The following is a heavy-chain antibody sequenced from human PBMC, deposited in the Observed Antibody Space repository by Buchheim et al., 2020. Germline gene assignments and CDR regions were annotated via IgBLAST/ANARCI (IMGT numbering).Heavy chain of an antibody. CDR3: ARGSVTVDF. CDR1: GYTFIDYG. J-gene: IGHJ4*02. Sequence: QVQLLQSGAEVKKPGASVRVSCKPSGYTFIDYGITWVRQAPGQGLEWLGWVSAANGRTDYSQNVQDRVTMTTDTSTITAYMELTSLTSDDTAMYYCARGSVTVDFWGQGTL. CDR2: VSAANGRT. D-gene: IGHD3-22*01. V-gene: IGHV1-18*01.